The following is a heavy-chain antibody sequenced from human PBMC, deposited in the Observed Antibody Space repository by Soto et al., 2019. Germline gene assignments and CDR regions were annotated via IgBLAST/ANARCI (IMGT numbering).Heavy chain of an antibody. Sequence: EVQLVESGGGLVQPGGSLKLSCAASGFTFSDSAVHWVRQASGKGLEWIGRIRSKPNNYATASAASVTGRFIISRDYSKNTAYLQMTSLETEDTAVYWCTRHNADYLGLGTLVTVSS. V-gene: IGHV3-73*02. D-gene: IGHD2-8*01. CDR2: IRSKPNNYAT. CDR3: TRHNADY. J-gene: IGHJ4*02. CDR1: GFTFSDSA.